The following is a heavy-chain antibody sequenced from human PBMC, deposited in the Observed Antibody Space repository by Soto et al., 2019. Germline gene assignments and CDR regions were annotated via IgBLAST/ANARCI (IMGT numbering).Heavy chain of an antibody. Sequence: PSQTLSLTCAISGDSVSSNSAAWNWIRQSPSRGLEWLGRTYYRSKWYNDYAISVKSRITINPDTSKNQFSLQLNSVTPEDTAVYYCARAPGIAVDGAFDIWGQGTMVTVSS. J-gene: IGHJ3*02. D-gene: IGHD6-19*01. CDR2: TYYRSKWYN. CDR3: ARAPGIAVDGAFDI. CDR1: GDSVSSNSAA. V-gene: IGHV6-1*01.